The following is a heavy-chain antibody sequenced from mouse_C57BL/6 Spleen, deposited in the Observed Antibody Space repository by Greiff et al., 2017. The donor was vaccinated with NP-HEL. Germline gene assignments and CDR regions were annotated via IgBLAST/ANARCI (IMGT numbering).Heavy chain of an antibody. J-gene: IGHJ2*01. Sequence: VKLQESGPELVKPGASVKISCKASGYAFSSSWMNWVKQRPGKGLEWIGRIYPGDGDTNYNGKFKGKATLTADKSSSTAYMQLSSLTSEDSAVYFCAREGAYYSNSDYWGQGTTLTVSS. CDR3: AREGAYYSNSDY. CDR1: GYAFSSSW. V-gene: IGHV1-82*01. D-gene: IGHD2-5*01. CDR2: IYPGDGDT.